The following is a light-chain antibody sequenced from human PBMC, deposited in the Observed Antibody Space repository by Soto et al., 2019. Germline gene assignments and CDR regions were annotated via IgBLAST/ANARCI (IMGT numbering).Light chain of an antibody. Sequence: QSVLTQSPSASASLGASVKLTCTLSSGHSSYAIAWHQQQPEKGPRYLMKLNSDGSHSKGDGIPDRFSGSSSGAERYLTIPSLQSEDEADYYCQTWGTGVVFGGGTQLTVL. CDR2: LNSDGSH. CDR3: QTWGTGVV. J-gene: IGLJ2*01. V-gene: IGLV4-69*01. CDR1: SGHSSYA.